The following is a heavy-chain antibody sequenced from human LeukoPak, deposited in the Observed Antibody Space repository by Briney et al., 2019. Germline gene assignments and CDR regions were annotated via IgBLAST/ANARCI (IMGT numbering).Heavy chain of an antibody. CDR3: ARRGGDILTGYYMDV. J-gene: IGHJ6*03. V-gene: IGHV3-74*01. D-gene: IGHD3-9*01. CDR2: INSDGSST. Sequence: GGSLRLSCAASGFTFSTYWMHWVRQAPGKGLVWVSRINSDGSSTSYADSVKGRFTISRDNAKNTLYLQMNSLRAEDTAVYYCARRGGDILTGYYMDVWGKGTTVTVSS. CDR1: GFTFSTYW.